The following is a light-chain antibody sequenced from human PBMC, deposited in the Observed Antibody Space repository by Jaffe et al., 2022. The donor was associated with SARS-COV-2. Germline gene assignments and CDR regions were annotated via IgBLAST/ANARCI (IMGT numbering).Light chain of an antibody. V-gene: IGKV3-15*01. CDR2: AAS. CDR1: QSIGSN. J-gene: IGKJ5*01. Sequence: EIVMTQSPATLSVSPGESATLSCRASQSIGSNLAWYQQKPGQAPRLLIYAASTRATGIPARFSGSGSGTEFTLAISSLQSEDFAVYYCQRYNNWPPITFGQGTRLEIK. CDR3: QRYNNWPPIT.